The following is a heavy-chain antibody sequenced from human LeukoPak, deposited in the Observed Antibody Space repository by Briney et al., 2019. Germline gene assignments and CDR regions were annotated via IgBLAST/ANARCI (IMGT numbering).Heavy chain of an antibody. J-gene: IGHJ4*02. CDR3: ARDHSYYDSGSYSNVDY. Sequence: ALVKLSCKASGYTFTAYYIHWVRQAPGQGLEWMGWINPNSGGTNYAQKFQGRVTMTRDTSSSTAYMELSRLRSDDTAVYYCARDHSYYDSGSYSNVDYWGQGTLVTVSS. D-gene: IGHD3-10*01. CDR1: GYTFTAYY. V-gene: IGHV1-2*02. CDR2: INPNSGGT.